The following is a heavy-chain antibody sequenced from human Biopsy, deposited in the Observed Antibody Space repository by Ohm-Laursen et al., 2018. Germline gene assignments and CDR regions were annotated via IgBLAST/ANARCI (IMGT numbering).Heavy chain of an antibody. J-gene: IGHJ2*01. CDR1: GGSVSSGGFY. D-gene: IGHD4-23*01. Sequence: TLSLTCSVSGGSVSSGGFYWSWIRQHPGKGLEWIGYTYYSGTTYYNPSLKSLVTISVDTSKNQFSLKLNSVTAADTAVYYCARRPYGGTRYWYFDLWGRGTLVTVSS. CDR2: TYYSGTT. CDR3: ARRPYGGTRYWYFDL. V-gene: IGHV4-31*01.